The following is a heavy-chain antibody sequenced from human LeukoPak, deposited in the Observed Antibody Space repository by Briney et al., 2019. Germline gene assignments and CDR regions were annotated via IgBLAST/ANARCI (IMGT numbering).Heavy chain of an antibody. Sequence: ASVKVSCKASGYTFTGYYMHWVRQAPGQGLEWMGWINPNSGGTNYAQKFQGWVTMTRDTSISTAYMELSRLRSDNTAVYYCVVRGVIINGYFDYWGQGTLVTVSS. D-gene: IGHD3-10*01. CDR3: VVRGVIINGYFDY. CDR1: GYTFTGYY. J-gene: IGHJ4*02. CDR2: INPNSGGT. V-gene: IGHV1-2*04.